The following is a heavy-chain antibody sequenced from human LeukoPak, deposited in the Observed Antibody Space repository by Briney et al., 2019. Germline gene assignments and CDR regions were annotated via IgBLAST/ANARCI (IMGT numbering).Heavy chain of an antibody. V-gene: IGHV1-2*02. CDR3: ARYGGYYFDY. CDR1: GYTLTDYY. CDR2: ISPNSGGT. D-gene: IGHD3-16*01. J-gene: IGHJ4*02. Sequence: ASVKVSCKASGYTLTDYYMHWVRQAPGQGLEWMGWISPNSGGTNYAQNFQGRVTMTRDTSVSTAYMELSSLRSDDTAVYYCARYGGYYFDYWGQGTLVTVSS.